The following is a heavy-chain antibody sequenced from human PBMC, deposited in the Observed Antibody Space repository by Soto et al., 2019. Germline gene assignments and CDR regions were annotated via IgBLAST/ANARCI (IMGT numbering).Heavy chain of an antibody. CDR1: GFTFSSNA. CDR2: ISDSGGST. CDR3: AKALGRDFSDFDS. Sequence: GGSLRLSCEASGFTFSSNAMTWVRQAPGKGLEWVSAISDSGGSTYYADSVAGRFTISRDNSRHTLYLQMNSLRAEDTAIYYCAKALGRDFSDFDSWGQGTHVTVSS. V-gene: IGHV3-23*01. D-gene: IGHD3-10*01. J-gene: IGHJ4*02.